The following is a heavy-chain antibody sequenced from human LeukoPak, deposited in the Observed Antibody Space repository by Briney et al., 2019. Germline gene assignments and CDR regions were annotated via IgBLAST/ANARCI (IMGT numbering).Heavy chain of an antibody. CDR1: GYTFTGYY. D-gene: IGHD2-21*01. Sequence: SVKVSCKASGYTFTGYYIHWVRQAPGQGLEWMGRINCNGGGTSYAQKFQGRVTMTRDTSISTAYMELDRLTSDDTAVYYCARDYGPYPGCSWFDPWGQGTLVTVSS. CDR3: ARDYGPYPGCSWFDP. J-gene: IGHJ5*02. CDR2: INCNGGGT. V-gene: IGHV1-2*06.